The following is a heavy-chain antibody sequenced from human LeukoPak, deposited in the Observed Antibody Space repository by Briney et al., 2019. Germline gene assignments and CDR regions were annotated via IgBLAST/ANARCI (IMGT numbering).Heavy chain of an antibody. J-gene: IGHJ1*01. CDR2: ISGSGGST. Sequence: GGSLRLSCAASGFTFSSYAMSWVRQAPGKGLEWVSAISGSGGSTYYADPVKGRFTISRDNSKNTLYLQMNSLRAEDTAVYYCAKDPLNEYFQHWGQGTLVTVSS. CDR1: GFTFSSYA. D-gene: IGHD4/OR15-4a*01. V-gene: IGHV3-23*01. CDR3: AKDPLNEYFQH.